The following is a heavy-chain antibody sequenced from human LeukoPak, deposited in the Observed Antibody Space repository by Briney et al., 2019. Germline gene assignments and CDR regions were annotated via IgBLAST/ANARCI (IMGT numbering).Heavy chain of an antibody. D-gene: IGHD3-10*01. J-gene: IGHJ4*02. CDR1: GGSLSSGSYY. CDR3: ARQTYYYGSGSYSLIGY. V-gene: IGHV4-39*01. CDR2: IYYSGNS. Sequence: SETLSLTCTVSGGSLSSGSYYWSWVRQPPGKGLEWIGNIYYSGNSYYNPSLKSRVTISVDTSKNQFSLRLSSVTAADTAVYYCARQTYYYGSGSYSLIGYWGQGTLVTVSS.